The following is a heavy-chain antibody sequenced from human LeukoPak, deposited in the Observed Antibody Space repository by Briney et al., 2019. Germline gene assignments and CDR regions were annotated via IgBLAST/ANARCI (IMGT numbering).Heavy chain of an antibody. CDR3: ARVGASSIAAAGLFDY. CDR1: GFTFSSYS. CDR2: ISSSSSYI. J-gene: IGHJ4*02. Sequence: GGSLRLSCAASGFTFSSYSMNWVRQAPGKGLEWVSSISSSSSYIYYADSVKGLFTISRDNAKNSLYLQMNSLRAEDTAVYYCARVGASSIAAAGLFDYWGQGTLVTVSS. D-gene: IGHD6-13*01. V-gene: IGHV3-21*01.